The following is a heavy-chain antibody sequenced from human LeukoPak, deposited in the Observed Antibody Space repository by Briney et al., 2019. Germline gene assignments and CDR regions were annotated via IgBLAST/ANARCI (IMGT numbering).Heavy chain of an antibody. D-gene: IGHD4-4*01. J-gene: IGHJ6*02. Sequence: GGSLRLSCAASGFTFSSYWMSWVRQAPGKGLEWVANIKQDGSEKYYVDSVKGRFTISRDNAKNSLYLQMNSLRAEDTAVYYCARDLSYSNEYYYGMDVWGQGTTVTVSS. CDR1: GFTFSSYW. CDR2: IKQDGSEK. V-gene: IGHV3-7*01. CDR3: ARDLSYSNEYYYGMDV.